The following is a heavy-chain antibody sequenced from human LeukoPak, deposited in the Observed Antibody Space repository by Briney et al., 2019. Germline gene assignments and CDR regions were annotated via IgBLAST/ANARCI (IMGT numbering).Heavy chain of an antibody. Sequence: GGSLRLSCAASGFTFSTYWMIWVRHAPGKGLEWVATIKEDGSEKYHMDSVKGRFTISRDNAKNSLYLQMNSLRAEDTAVYYCARNWGYFDYWGQGTLVTVSS. CDR2: IKEDGSEK. J-gene: IGHJ4*02. D-gene: IGHD7-27*01. CDR3: ARNWGYFDY. V-gene: IGHV3-7*01. CDR1: GFTFSTYW.